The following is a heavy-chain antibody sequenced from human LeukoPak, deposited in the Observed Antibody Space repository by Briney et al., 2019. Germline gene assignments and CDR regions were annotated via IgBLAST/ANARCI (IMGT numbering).Heavy chain of an antibody. D-gene: IGHD1-26*01. V-gene: IGHV3-11*04. CDR1: GFIFSDYN. CDR2: IGSGGSSI. Sequence: GGSLRLSCAASGFIFSDYNMNWIRQAPGKGPEWISYIGSGGSSIHYADSVKGRFTISRDNAKTSLYLQMNSLRVEDTAVYYCARGSFLPDIWGQGTLVIVS. J-gene: IGHJ4*02. CDR3: ARGSFLPDI.